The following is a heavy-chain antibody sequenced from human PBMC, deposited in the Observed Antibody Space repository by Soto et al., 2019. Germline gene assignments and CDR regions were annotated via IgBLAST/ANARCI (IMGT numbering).Heavy chain of an antibody. V-gene: IGHV3-23*01. D-gene: IGHD2-2*01. CDR1: GFTFSSYA. Sequence: GGSLRLSCAGPGFTFSSYAMSWVRQASGKGLEWVSAMSGRGDSIYYADSVKGRFTISRDNSKNTLYLQMNSLRVEDTAVYYCAKGLVPDGMDVWGQGTTVTVSS. CDR2: MSGRGDSI. CDR3: AKGLVPDGMDV. J-gene: IGHJ6*02.